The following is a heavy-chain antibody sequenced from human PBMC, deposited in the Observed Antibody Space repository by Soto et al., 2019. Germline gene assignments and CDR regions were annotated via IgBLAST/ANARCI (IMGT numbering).Heavy chain of an antibody. D-gene: IGHD1-26*01. CDR1: GASITYGGYS. J-gene: IGHJ4*02. CDR2: INHLETT. CDR3: ARGGGSDSFDY. Sequence: QLQLHESGSGLVKPSQTLSLPCTVSGASITYGGYSWGWIRQPPGKGLEWIGYINHLETTFYNPSFESRLTLSIDRAKNQFSLNLNSMSAADRAVYFCARGGGSDSFDYWGQGILVTVSS. V-gene: IGHV4-30-2*01.